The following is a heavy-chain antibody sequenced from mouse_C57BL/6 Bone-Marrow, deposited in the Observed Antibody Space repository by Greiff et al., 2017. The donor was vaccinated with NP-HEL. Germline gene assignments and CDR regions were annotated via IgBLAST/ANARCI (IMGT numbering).Heavy chain of an antibody. J-gene: IGHJ3*01. CDR3: ARDGYPSWFAY. Sequence: EVKLVESGGGLVKPGGSLKLSCAASGFTFSDYGMHWVRQAPEKGLEWVAYIRSGSSTIYYADTVKGRFTISRDNAKNTLFLQMTSLRSEDTAMYYCARDGYPSWFAYWGQGTLVTVSA. D-gene: IGHD2-3*01. CDR1: GFTFSDYG. CDR2: IRSGSSTI. V-gene: IGHV5-17*01.